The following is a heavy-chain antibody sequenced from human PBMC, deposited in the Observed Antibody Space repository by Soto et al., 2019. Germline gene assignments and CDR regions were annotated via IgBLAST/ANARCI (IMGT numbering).Heavy chain of an antibody. D-gene: IGHD2-15*01. Sequence: PSETLSLTWTVSGGSISRGTYYWSWLRQHPGKGLEWIGYIYTSGTTYYNPSLKSRVTISLDTSKNQFSLNLISVTAADTAVYYCTRGEYCSGGSCYSWYFDSWGQGALVTVSS. CDR3: TRGEYCSGGSCYSWYFDS. CDR2: IYTSGTT. J-gene: IGHJ4*02. CDR1: GGSISRGTYY. V-gene: IGHV4-31*02.